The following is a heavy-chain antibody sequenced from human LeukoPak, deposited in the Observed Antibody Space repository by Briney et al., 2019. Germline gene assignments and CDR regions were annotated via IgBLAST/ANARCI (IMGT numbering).Heavy chain of an antibody. CDR2: ISSSGSTI. V-gene: IGHV3-11*04. J-gene: IGHJ4*02. CDR1: GFTFSDYY. D-gene: IGHD2-2*01. Sequence: GGSLRLSCAASGFTFSDYYMSWIRQAPGKGLEWVSYISSSGSTIYYADSVKGRFTISRDNAKNSLYLQMNSLRAEDTAVYYCARSPHIVVVPAATDTLFDYWGQGTLVTVSS. CDR3: ARSPHIVVVPAATDTLFDY.